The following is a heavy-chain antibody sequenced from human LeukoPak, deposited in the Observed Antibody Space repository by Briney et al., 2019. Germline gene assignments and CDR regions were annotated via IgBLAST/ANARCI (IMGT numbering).Heavy chain of an antibody. CDR3: ARGLVILRYFDWLSPQPYGMDV. CDR1: GGSFSGYY. D-gene: IGHD3-9*01. J-gene: IGHJ6*02. Sequence: KPSETLSLTCAVYGGSFSGYYWSWIRQPPGKGLEWIGEINHSGSTNYNPSLKSRVTISVDTSKNQFSLKLSSGTAADTAVYYCARGLVILRYFDWLSPQPYGMDVWGQGTTVTVSS. CDR2: INHSGST. V-gene: IGHV4-34*01.